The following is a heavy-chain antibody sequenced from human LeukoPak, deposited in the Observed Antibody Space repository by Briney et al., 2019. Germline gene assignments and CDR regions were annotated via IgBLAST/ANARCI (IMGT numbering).Heavy chain of an antibody. V-gene: IGHV3-49*03. CDR3: TRDRGAYNLYDY. CDR2: IRSKAYGETA. D-gene: IGHD1-1*01. CDR1: GFTFGDYA. Sequence: GGSLRLSCTASGFTFGDYAMSWIRQDPGKGLEWVGFIRSKAYGETADYAASVKGRFTISRDDSKAIAYLQMNSLKTEDTAVYHCTRDRGAYNLYDYWGQGTLVTVSS. J-gene: IGHJ4*02.